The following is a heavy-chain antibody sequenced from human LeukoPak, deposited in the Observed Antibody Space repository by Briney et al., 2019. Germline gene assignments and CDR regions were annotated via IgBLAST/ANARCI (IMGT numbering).Heavy chain of an antibody. D-gene: IGHD3-10*01. V-gene: IGHV4-4*02. J-gene: IGHJ6*02. Sequence: RTSETLSLTCSVSGASITNSDWWTWVRQPPGEGLEWIGEIYHSGFTNYNPSLKRRVTISVDKSKNEFSLRLSSVTAADTAVYYCARIRDFGASYYYGLDVWGQGTTVTVSS. CDR3: ARIRDFGASYYYGLDV. CDR2: IYHSGFT. CDR1: GASITNSDW.